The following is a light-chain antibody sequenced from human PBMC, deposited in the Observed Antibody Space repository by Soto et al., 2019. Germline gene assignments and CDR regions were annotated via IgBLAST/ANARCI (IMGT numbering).Light chain of an antibody. CDR2: GAS. J-gene: IGKJ3*01. Sequence: EIVVTQSPGTLSLSPGERATLSCRASQSVSSSYLAWYQQKPGQAHRLLIYGASSRATGIPDRFSGSGSGTDFTLTSSRREPEDFAVYYCEQYGSSPGFTFGPGTKVDIK. CDR1: QSVSSSY. V-gene: IGKV3-20*01. CDR3: EQYGSSPGFT.